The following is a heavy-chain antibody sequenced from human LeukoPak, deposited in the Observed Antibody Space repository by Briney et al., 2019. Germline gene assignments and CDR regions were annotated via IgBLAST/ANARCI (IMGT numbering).Heavy chain of an antibody. CDR2: VSTDGRST. Sequence: GGSLRLSCAASGFPFSSFWMHWVRQVPGQGLEWVSRVSTDGRSTNYADSVKGRFTISRDNTKNTVLLQMNSLRADDTAVYYCARRCDGGCYGLGHWGQGTLVTVSS. D-gene: IGHD2-21*02. V-gene: IGHV3-74*01. CDR3: ARRCDGGCYGLGH. J-gene: IGHJ4*02. CDR1: GFPFSSFW.